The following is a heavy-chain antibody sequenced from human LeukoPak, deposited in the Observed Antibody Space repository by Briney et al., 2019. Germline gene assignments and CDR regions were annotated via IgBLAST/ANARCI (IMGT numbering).Heavy chain of an antibody. CDR2: ISWNSGSI. J-gene: IGHJ4*02. V-gene: IGHV3-9*01. D-gene: IGHD6-19*01. CDR1: GFTFDDYS. CDR3: VKDLLSAVAGTNFDY. Sequence: PGGSLRLSCAASGFTFDDYSMHWVRHAPGKGLEWVSGISWNSGSIGYADSVKGRFTISRDNAKNSLYLQMNSLRAEDTALYYCVKDLLSAVAGTNFDYWGQGTLVTVSS.